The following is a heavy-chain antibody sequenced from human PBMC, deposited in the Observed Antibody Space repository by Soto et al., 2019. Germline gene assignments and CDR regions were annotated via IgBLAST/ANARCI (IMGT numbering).Heavy chain of an antibody. CDR1: GFTFSSYA. V-gene: IGHV3-23*01. D-gene: IGHD6-19*01. J-gene: IGHJ6*02. CDR2: ISGSAGNT. CDR3: AKAKSGGWFPDYDGMDV. Sequence: GGSLRLSCAASGFTFSSYAMSWVRQAPGKGLEWVSGISGSAGNTYYTDSVNGRFTISRDNFKNTVSLQMNSLRAEDTALYYCAKAKSGGWFPDYDGMDVWGQGTTVTVSS.